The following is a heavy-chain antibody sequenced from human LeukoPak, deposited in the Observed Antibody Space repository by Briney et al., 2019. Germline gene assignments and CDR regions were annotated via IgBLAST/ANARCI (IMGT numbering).Heavy chain of an antibody. CDR1: GGSISSFY. J-gene: IGHJ4*02. V-gene: IGHV4-59*01. Sequence: SETLSPTCSVSGGSISSFYWSWIRQPPGKGLEWIGYVSYIGSTSYNPSLKSRVTISVDTSKNQFSLKLSSVTAADTAVYYCAREAIAVAGTGIDYWGQGTLVTVSS. D-gene: IGHD6-19*01. CDR3: AREAIAVAGTGIDY. CDR2: VSYIGST.